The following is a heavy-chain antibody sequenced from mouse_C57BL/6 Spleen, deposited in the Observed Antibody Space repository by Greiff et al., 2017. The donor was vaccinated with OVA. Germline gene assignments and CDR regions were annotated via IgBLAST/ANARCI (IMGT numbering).Heavy chain of an antibody. CDR3: ARSTMVTTGYFDY. CDR1: GYTFTSYW. V-gene: IGHV1-61*01. D-gene: IGHD2-2*01. CDR2: IYPSDSET. Sequence: VQLQQPGAELVRPGSSVKLSCKASGYTFTSYWMDWVKQRPGQGLEWIGNIYPSDSETHYNQKFKDKATLTVDKSSSTAYMQLSSLTSEDSAVYYCARSTMVTTGYFDYGGQGTTLTVSS. J-gene: IGHJ2*01.